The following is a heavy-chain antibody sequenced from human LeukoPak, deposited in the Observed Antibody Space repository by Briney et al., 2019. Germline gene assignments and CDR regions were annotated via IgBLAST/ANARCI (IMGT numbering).Heavy chain of an antibody. D-gene: IGHD3-10*01. V-gene: IGHV4-59*01. J-gene: IGHJ4*02. CDR2: IYYSGST. CDR1: GGSISNYY. CDR3: ARFVGSGSYSHLYYFDY. Sequence: SETLSLTCTVSGGSISNYYWSWIRQPPGKGLEWIGYIYYSGSTNYNTSLKSRVTISVDTSKNHFSLKLSSVTAADTAVYYCARFVGSGSYSHLYYFDYWGQGTLVTVSS.